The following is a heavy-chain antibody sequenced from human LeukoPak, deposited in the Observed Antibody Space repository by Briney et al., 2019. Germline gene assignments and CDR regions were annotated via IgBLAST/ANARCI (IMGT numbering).Heavy chain of an antibody. J-gene: IGHJ4*02. Sequence: AGGSLRLSCAASGFTFSSYAMSWVRQAPGKGLEWVSAISGSGGSTYYADSVKGRFTISRDNSKNTLYLQMNSLRAEDTAVYYCAKTTGYCSSINCPTDYWGQGTLVTVSS. CDR1: GFTFSSYA. CDR2: ISGSGGST. CDR3: AKTTGYCSSINCPTDY. V-gene: IGHV3-23*01. D-gene: IGHD2-2*01.